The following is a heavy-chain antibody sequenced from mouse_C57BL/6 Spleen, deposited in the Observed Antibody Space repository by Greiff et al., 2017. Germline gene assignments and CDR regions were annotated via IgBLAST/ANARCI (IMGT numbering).Heavy chain of an antibody. Sequence: VQLQQSGPGLVQPSQSLSITCTVSGFSLTSYGVHWVRQSPGKGLEWLGVIWRGGSTDYNAAFMSRLSITKDNSKSQVFFKMNSLQADDTAIYYCAKRRNDGYEDAKDDWGQGTSVTVSS. CDR1: GFSLTSYG. V-gene: IGHV2-5*01. D-gene: IGHD2-3*01. CDR2: IWRGGST. CDR3: AKRRNDGYEDAKDD. J-gene: IGHJ4*01.